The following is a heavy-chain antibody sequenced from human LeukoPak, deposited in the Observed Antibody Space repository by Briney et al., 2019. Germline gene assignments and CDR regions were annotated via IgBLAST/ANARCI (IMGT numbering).Heavy chain of an antibody. D-gene: IGHD1-26*01. CDR3: ARHSGSSPHYFDY. J-gene: IGHJ4*02. CDR1: GGSISSYY. Sequence: SETLSLTRTVSGGSISSYYWSWLRQPPGKGLEWIGFIYYSGSTHYKSPLKSRVTISVDTSRNQFSLRLSSVTAADTAVYYRARHSGSSPHYFDYWGQGTLVTVSS. CDR2: IYYSGST. V-gene: IGHV4-59*08.